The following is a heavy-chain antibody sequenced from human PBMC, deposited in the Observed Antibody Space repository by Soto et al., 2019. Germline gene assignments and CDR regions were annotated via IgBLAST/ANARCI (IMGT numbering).Heavy chain of an antibody. J-gene: IGHJ4*02. D-gene: IGHD2-2*03. CDR1: GFNFHTYT. Sequence: DVQLVESGGGLVKPGGSLRLSCAASGFNFHTYTMTWVRQAPGKGLEWVSYISGTSETIFYADSVKGRFTISRDNAKNSPYLQLNSLRDEETAVYYCATGYCRSDNWHFTHWGQGTLVTVSS. CDR2: ISGTSETI. CDR3: ATGYCRSDNWHFTH. V-gene: IGHV3-48*02.